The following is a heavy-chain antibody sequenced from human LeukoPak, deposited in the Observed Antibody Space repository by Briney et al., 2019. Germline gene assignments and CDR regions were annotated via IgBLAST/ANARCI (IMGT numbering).Heavy chain of an antibody. D-gene: IGHD4-17*01. CDR2: IIPILGIA. CDR1: GGTFSSYA. J-gene: IGHJ4*02. V-gene: IGHV1-69*04. CDR3: ARLLYGGSTEANKNDY. Sequence: SVKVSCKASGGTFSSYAISWVRQAPGQGLEWMGRIIPILGIANYAQKFQGRVTITADKSTSTAYMELSSLRSEDTAVYYCARLLYGGSTEANKNDYWGQRTLVTVSS.